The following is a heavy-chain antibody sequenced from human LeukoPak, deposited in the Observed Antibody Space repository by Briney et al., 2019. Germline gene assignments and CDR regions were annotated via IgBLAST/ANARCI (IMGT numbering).Heavy chain of an antibody. CDR3: AKDISPEQQLALDY. V-gene: IGHV3-9*03. CDR2: ISWNSGSI. D-gene: IGHD6-13*01. CDR1: GFTFDDYA. J-gene: IGHJ4*02. Sequence: GRSLRLSCAASGFTFDDYAMHWLRQAPGKGLEWVSGISWNSGSIGYADSVKGRFTISRDNAKNSLYLQMNSLRAEDMALYYCAKDISPEQQLALDYWGQGTLVTVSS.